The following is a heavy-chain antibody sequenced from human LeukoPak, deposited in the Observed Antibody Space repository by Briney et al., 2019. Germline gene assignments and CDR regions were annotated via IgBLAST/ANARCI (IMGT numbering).Heavy chain of an antibody. CDR1: GFTFSSYA. CDR3: ASDEYSSSSSIEY. J-gene: IGHJ4*02. D-gene: IGHD6-6*01. Sequence: GRSLRLSCAASGFTFSSYAMHWVRQAPGKGLEWVAVISYDGSNKHYADSVKGRFTISRDDSKNTLYLQMNSLRAEDTAVYYCASDEYSSSSSIEYWGQGTLVTVSS. V-gene: IGHV3-30-3*01. CDR2: ISYDGSNK.